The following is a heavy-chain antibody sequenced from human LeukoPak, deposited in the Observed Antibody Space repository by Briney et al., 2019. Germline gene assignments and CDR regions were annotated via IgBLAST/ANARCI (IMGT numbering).Heavy chain of an antibody. D-gene: IGHD1-26*01. CDR2: IKQDGSEK. V-gene: IGHV3-7*01. CDR1: GFTFSDYC. CDR3: EKAQWELRGVRSYFEY. Sequence: PGGSLRLSCVAPGFTFSDYCMSWVRQAPGKGLEWVANIKQDGSEKYYVDSVKGRFTMSRDNAKNSLYLQMNSLRAEHTAVYYCEKAQWELRGVRSYFEYWGQGALVTVSS. J-gene: IGHJ4*02.